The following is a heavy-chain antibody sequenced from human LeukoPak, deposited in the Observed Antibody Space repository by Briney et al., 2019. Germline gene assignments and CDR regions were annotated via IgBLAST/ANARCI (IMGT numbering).Heavy chain of an antibody. Sequence: GGSLRLSCAASGFTFSSYWMHWVRQAPGKGLEWVAVISYDGSNKYYADSVKGRFTISRDNSKNTLYLQMNSLRAEDTAVYYCARDRRGGQWLGNWYFDLWGRGTLVTVSS. V-gene: IGHV3-30-3*01. CDR2: ISYDGSNK. CDR3: ARDRRGGQWLGNWYFDL. J-gene: IGHJ2*01. D-gene: IGHD6-19*01. CDR1: GFTFSSYW.